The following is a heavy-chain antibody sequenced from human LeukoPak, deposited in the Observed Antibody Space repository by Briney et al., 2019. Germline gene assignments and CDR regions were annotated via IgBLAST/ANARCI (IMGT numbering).Heavy chain of an antibody. Sequence: ASVKVSCKASGYTFTGYYMHWVRQAPGQGLEWMGWMNPKSGDTGYSQKFQGRVFITRDTSINTAYMELSSLRSDDTAVYYCARDGRGSRSSWFDPWGQGTPVIVSS. J-gene: IGHJ5*02. V-gene: IGHV1-8*03. D-gene: IGHD3-10*01. CDR3: ARDGRGSRSSWFDP. CDR2: MNPKSGDT. CDR1: GYTFTGYY.